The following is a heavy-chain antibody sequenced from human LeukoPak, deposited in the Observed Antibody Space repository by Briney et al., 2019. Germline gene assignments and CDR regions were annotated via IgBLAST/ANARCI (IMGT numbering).Heavy chain of an antibody. CDR3: AKDEGSDSGSYYGWFDS. Sequence: KPSETLSLTCTVSGGSISTSNYYWGWIRQPPGKGLEWIGNIFYSGSTYYSPSLRSRVTISLDTSRNQFSLKLNSVTAADTAVYYCAKDEGSDSGSYYGWFDSWGQGTLVTVSS. CDR1: GGSISTSNYY. V-gene: IGHV4-39*07. J-gene: IGHJ5*01. D-gene: IGHD1-26*01. CDR2: IFYSGST.